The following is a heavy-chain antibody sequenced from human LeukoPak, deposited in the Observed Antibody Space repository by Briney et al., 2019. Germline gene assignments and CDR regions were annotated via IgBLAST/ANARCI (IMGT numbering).Heavy chain of an antibody. J-gene: IGHJ4*02. Sequence: GGSLRLSCAASGFTFTSYAMNWVRQAPGKGLEWVSGISRSSGGSTYYADSVKGRFTISRDNAKNTLYLQMNSLRAEDTAVYYCARDGFYYDRYDYWGQGTLVTVSS. V-gene: IGHV3-23*01. D-gene: IGHD3-22*01. CDR2: ISRSSGGST. CDR1: GFTFTSYA. CDR3: ARDGFYYDRYDY.